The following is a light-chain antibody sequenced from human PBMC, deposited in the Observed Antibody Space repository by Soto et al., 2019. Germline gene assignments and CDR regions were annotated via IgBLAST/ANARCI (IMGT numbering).Light chain of an antibody. J-gene: IGKJ1*01. CDR3: QQYDNLPPTWT. Sequence: DMQMTHSPAALSGCVVNRVTITFQASQDIATYLNWYQQKPGKAPNLLIYDASNLETGVPSRFSGGGSGTHFTFTISNLQPEDIATYYCQQYDNLPPTWTFGQGTKVDIK. CDR2: DAS. CDR1: QDIATY. V-gene: IGKV1-33*01.